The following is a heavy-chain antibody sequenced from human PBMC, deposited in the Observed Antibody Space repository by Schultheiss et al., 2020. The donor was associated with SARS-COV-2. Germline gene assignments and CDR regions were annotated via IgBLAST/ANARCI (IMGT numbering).Heavy chain of an antibody. V-gene: IGHV3-23*01. CDR1: GFTFSSYA. D-gene: IGHD6-19*01. Sequence: GGSLRLSCSASGFTFSSYAMHWVRQAPGKGLEWVSAISGSGGSTYYADSVKGRFTISRDNSKNTLYLQMNSLRAEDTAVYYCAKGSAVAPGDYFDYWGQGTLVTVSS. CDR2: ISGSGGST. J-gene: IGHJ4*02. CDR3: AKGSAVAPGDYFDY.